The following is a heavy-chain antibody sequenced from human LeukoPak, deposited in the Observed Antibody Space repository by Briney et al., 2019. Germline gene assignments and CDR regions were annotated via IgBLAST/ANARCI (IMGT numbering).Heavy chain of an antibody. V-gene: IGHV4-34*01. J-gene: IGHJ5*02. CDR2: INHSGST. Sequence: SETLSLTCAVYGGSFSGYYWSWIRQPPGKGLEWIGEINHSGSTNYNPSLKSRVTISVDTSKNQFSLKLSSVTAADTAVYYCAGDSDGDYVGWFDPWGQGTLVTVSS. CDR1: GGSFSGYY. D-gene: IGHD4-17*01. CDR3: AGDSDGDYVGWFDP.